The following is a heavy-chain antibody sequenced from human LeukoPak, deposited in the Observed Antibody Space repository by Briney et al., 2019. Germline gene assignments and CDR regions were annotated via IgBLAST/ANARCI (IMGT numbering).Heavy chain of an antibody. Sequence: NPSETLSLTCAVYGGSFSGYYWSWVRQPPGKGLEWIGEINHSGSTNYNPSLKSRVTISVDTSKNQFSLKLSSVTAADTAVYYCAREARITLAGATPSGGDYYYGMDVWGQGTTVTVSS. CDR3: AREARITLAGATPSGGDYYYGMDV. CDR2: INHSGST. D-gene: IGHD1-26*01. J-gene: IGHJ6*02. CDR1: GGSFSGYY. V-gene: IGHV4-34*01.